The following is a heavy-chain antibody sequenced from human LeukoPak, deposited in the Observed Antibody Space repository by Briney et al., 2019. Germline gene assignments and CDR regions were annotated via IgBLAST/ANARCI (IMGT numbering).Heavy chain of an antibody. CDR3: VTGHCSDGTCYYAIDY. D-gene: IGHD2-15*01. V-gene: IGHV5-51*01. CDR1: EYSFTNYW. J-gene: IGHJ4*02. Sequence: GESLKISCKTSEYSFTNYWIGWVRQMPGKGLEWMGVIYLGDSDTRYSPSFQDQVTISADRSTTTAYLQWSSLKASDTAMYYCVTGHCSDGTCYYAIDYWGQGTLVTVSS. CDR2: IYLGDSDT.